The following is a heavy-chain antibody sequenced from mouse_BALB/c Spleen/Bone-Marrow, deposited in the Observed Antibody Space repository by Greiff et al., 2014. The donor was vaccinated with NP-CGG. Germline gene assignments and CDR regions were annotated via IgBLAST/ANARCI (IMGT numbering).Heavy chain of an antibody. V-gene: IGHV1S56*01. CDR2: IYPGNVNT. D-gene: IGHD1-1*01. CDR3: ARSPGSSPAWFAY. J-gene: IGHJ3*01. Sequence: VKLMESGPELVKPGASVRISCKASGYTFTSYYIHWVKQRPGQGLEWIGWIYPGNVNTKYNEKFKGKATLTADKSSSTAYMQLSSLTSEDSAVYFCARSPGSSPAWFAYWGQGTLVTVSA. CDR1: GYTFTSYY.